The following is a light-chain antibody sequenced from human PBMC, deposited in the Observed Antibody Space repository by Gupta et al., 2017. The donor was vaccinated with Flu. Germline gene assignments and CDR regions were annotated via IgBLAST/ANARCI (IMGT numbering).Light chain of an antibody. Sequence: SSELTQDPAVSAALGQTVRITCQGDSLRSYYASWYQQKPGQAPVLVIYGKNNRPSGIPDRFSGSSSGNTASLTITGAQAEDEADYYCNSRDSSGNHPVVFGGGTKLTVL. CDR2: GKN. J-gene: IGLJ2*01. V-gene: IGLV3-19*01. CDR1: SLRSYY. CDR3: NSRDSSGNHPVV.